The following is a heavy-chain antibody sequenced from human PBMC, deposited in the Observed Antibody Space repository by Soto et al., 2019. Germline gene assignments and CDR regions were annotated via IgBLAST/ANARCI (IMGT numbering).Heavy chain of an antibody. V-gene: IGHV1-3*01. Sequence: QVPLVQSGAEVKKPGASVKVSCKASGYTFTSYAMHWVRQAPGQRLEWMGWINAGNGNTKYSQKFQGRVTITRDTSASTAYMELSSLRSEDTAVYYCARGGYSSSWYRGGYWFDPWGQGTLVTVSS. D-gene: IGHD6-13*01. CDR1: GYTFTSYA. J-gene: IGHJ5*02. CDR3: ARGGYSSSWYRGGYWFDP. CDR2: INAGNGNT.